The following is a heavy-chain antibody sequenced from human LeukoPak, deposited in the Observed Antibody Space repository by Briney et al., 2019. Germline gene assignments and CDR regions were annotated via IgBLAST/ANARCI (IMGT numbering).Heavy chain of an antibody. CDR2: INQDGSDK. CDR3: AKDGNWLRTLGAYYFDY. CDR1: GLTFSIHW. Sequence: GGSLRLSCAASGLTFSIHWMNWVRQAPGKGLECVANINQDGSDKYYVDSVKGRFTISRDNSKNTLYLQMNSLRAEDTAVYYCAKDGNWLRTLGAYYFDYWGQGTLVTVSS. J-gene: IGHJ4*02. V-gene: IGHV3-7*01. D-gene: IGHD5-12*01.